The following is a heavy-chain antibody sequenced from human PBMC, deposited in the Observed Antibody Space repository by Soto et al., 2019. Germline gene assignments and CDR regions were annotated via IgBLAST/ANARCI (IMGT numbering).Heavy chain of an antibody. V-gene: IGHV4-39*01. D-gene: IGHD3-10*01. Sequence: QLQLQESGPGLVKPSETLSLTCTVSGGSISSSSYYWGWIRQPPGKGLEWIGSIYYSGSTYYNPSLKSRVTISVDTSTNQFSLKLSSVTAADTAVYYCASRDRFGEYFDYWGQGTLVTVSS. CDR2: IYYSGST. CDR1: GGSISSSSYY. CDR3: ASRDRFGEYFDY. J-gene: IGHJ4*02.